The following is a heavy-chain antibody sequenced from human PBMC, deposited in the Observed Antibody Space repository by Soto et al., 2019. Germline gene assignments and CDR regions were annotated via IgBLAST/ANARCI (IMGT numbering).Heavy chain of an antibody. D-gene: IGHD6-19*01. CDR3: ANQKIRFSVAGTLYGLGV. CDR2: ISSTSGTI. J-gene: IGHJ6*02. V-gene: IGHV3-48*02. CDR1: GFVFSTYS. Sequence: EGQLVESGGNLVRPGGSLRLSCEASGFVFSTYSMNWVRQAPGKGLEWISNISSTSGTIYYADSVKGRFTIFRDNAKNSAFLQMNGLRDDDTAVYYCANQKIRFSVAGTLYGLGVWGQGNTVTVSS.